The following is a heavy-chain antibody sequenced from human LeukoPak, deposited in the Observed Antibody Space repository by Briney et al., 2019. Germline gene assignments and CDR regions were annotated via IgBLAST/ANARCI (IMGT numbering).Heavy chain of an antibody. CDR2: IRSKAYGGTT. J-gene: IGHJ5*02. Sequence: GGSLRLSCTASGFTFGDYAMSWFRQAPGKGLEWVGFIRSKAYGGTTEYAASVKGRFTISRDDSKSIAYLQMNSLKTEDTAVYYCTRDLIVYGSGSYNWFDPWGQGTLVTVSS. CDR1: GFTFGDYA. D-gene: IGHD3-10*01. CDR3: TRDLIVYGSGSYNWFDP. V-gene: IGHV3-49*03.